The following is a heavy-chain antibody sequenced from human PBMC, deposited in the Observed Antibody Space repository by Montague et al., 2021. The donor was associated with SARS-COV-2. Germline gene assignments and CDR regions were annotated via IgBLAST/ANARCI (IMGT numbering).Heavy chain of an antibody. D-gene: IGHD2-21*02. J-gene: IGHJ4*02. CDR2: IYYTGST. CDR1: GGSISPYY. Sequence: SETLSLTCTVSGGSISPYYWSWIRQPPGKGLEWIGNIYYTGSTNYNSSLKSRLTISVDTSENQFSLKLTSVTPADTAVYYCARAGRERRGGDAYFDYWGQGTLVTVSS. V-gene: IGHV4-59*01. CDR3: ARAGRERRGGDAYFDY.